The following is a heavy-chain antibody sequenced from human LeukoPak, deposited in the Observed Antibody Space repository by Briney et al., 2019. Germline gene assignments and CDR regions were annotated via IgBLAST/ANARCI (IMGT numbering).Heavy chain of an antibody. J-gene: IGHJ4*02. CDR2: ISWNSGSI. D-gene: IGHD1-26*01. V-gene: IGHV3-9*01. CDR1: GFTFDDYA. Sequence: GGSLRLSCAASGFTFDDYAMHWVRQAPGKGLEWVSGISWNSGSIDYADSLKGRFTISRDNAKNSLYLQMNSLRAEDTAVYYCAKVGPQVGARLFDYWGQGTLVTVSS. CDR3: AKVGPQVGARLFDY.